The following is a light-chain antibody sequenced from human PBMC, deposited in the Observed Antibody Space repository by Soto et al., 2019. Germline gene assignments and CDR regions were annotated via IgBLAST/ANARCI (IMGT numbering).Light chain of an antibody. CDR2: AAS. J-gene: IGKJ5*01. V-gene: IGKV3-11*01. CDR3: QQRNNWPPGIT. CDR1: QSVSSSS. Sequence: ETVLTQSPGTLSLSPGERATLSCRASQSVSSSSLAWYQQKPGQAPRLLIYAASNRATGIPARFSGSGSGTDFTLTISSLEPEDFAVYYCQQRNNWPPGITFGQGTRLEI.